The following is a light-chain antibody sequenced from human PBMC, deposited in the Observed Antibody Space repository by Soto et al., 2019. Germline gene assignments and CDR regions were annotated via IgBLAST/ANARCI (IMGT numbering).Light chain of an antibody. V-gene: IGKV4-1*01. CDR3: QQYYSTPPK. CDR2: WAS. J-gene: IGKJ1*01. Sequence: DIVMTQSPDSLAVSLGERATINCKSSQSVLYSSNNKNYLAWYQQKPGQPPKLLIYWASTRESGVTDRFSGSGSGTDFTLTNSSLHAEDVAVYYCQQYYSTPPKFGQGTKVEIK. CDR1: QSVLYSSNNKNY.